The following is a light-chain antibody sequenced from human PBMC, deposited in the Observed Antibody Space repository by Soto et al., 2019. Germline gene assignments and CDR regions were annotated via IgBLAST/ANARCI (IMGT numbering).Light chain of an antibody. CDR3: NQYGSTPFT. V-gene: IGKV3-20*01. J-gene: IGKJ3*01. CDR1: QGVSANY. CDR2: GAS. Sequence: EVVLTQSPGTLSLSPGDRATLSCRASQGVSANYLAWYQQKLGQAPRLLIYGASTRATGTPDRFSGNGSETYFTLTISRLEPEDFAVYHCNQYGSTPFTFGPGTKVDIK.